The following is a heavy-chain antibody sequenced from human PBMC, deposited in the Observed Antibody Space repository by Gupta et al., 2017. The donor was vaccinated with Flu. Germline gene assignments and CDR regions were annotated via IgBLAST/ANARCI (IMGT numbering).Heavy chain of an antibody. Sequence: EVQLVESGGVVVQPGGSLRLACAAPGCTFDDYPMHWVRQAPGKGLEWVSLISWDGGSTYYADSVKGRFTISRDNSKNSLYLQMNSLRTEDTALYYCAKDNGCSGGSCYSGYFDYWGQGTLVTVSS. J-gene: IGHJ4*02. CDR1: GCTFDDYP. CDR3: AKDNGCSGGSCYSGYFDY. V-gene: IGHV3-43*01. D-gene: IGHD2-15*01. CDR2: ISWDGGST.